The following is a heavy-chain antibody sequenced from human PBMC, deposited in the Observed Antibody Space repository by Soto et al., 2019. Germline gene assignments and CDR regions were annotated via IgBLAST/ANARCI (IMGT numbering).Heavy chain of an antibody. V-gene: IGHV3-30*03. CDR3: AREDDYNYRYFNYGLDV. J-gene: IGHJ6*02. Sequence: SLRLSCAASGFTFKNYAFHWVRQAPGKGLEWVAVISFDGDKTYYAESVKGRFTISRDNFKNTLSLQMNNLRLEDAGVYFCAREDDYNYRYFNYGLDVWGQGTTVTVSS. CDR1: GFTFKNYA. CDR2: ISFDGDKT. D-gene: IGHD5-12*01.